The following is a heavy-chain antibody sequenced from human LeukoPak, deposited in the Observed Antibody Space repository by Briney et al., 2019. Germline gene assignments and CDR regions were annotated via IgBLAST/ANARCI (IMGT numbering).Heavy chain of an antibody. CDR1: GFTFSSYA. Sequence: PGRSLRLSCAASGFTFSSYAMHWVRQAPGKGLEWVAVISYDGSNKYYAGSVKGRFTVSRDDAKNSLYLYLTSLRVDDTAVYYCARDLTSAYWSPGGYYYYMDVWGKGTAVTVSS. CDR3: ARDLTSAYWSPGGYYYYMDV. D-gene: IGHD3-16*01. V-gene: IGHV3-30-3*01. J-gene: IGHJ6*03. CDR2: ISYDGSNK.